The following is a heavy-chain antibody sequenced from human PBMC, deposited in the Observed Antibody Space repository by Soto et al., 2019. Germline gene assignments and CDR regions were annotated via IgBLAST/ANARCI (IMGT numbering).Heavy chain of an antibody. Sequence: GGSLRLSCAASGFTFSNAWMNWVRQAPGKGLEWVGRIKSKTDGGTTDYAAPVKGRFTISRDDSKNTLYLQMNSLKTEDTAVYYCTTVIAAAGTLSYIDYWGQGTLVTVSS. CDR1: GFTFSNAW. J-gene: IGHJ4*02. V-gene: IGHV3-15*07. D-gene: IGHD6-13*01. CDR2: IKSKTDGGTT. CDR3: TTVIAAAGTLSYIDY.